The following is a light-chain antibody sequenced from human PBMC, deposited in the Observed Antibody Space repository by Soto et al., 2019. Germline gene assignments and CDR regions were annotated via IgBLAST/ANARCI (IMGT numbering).Light chain of an antibody. Sequence: QSALTQPASVSGSPGQSITISCTGTSSDVAGYNYVSWYQLHPGKAPKLMIYEVSNRPSGVSNRFSGSKSGNTASLTISGLQAEDEADYYCSSYTSSNTLLFGGGTKLT. J-gene: IGLJ2*01. CDR2: EVS. V-gene: IGLV2-14*01. CDR1: SSDVAGYNY. CDR3: SSYTSSNTLL.